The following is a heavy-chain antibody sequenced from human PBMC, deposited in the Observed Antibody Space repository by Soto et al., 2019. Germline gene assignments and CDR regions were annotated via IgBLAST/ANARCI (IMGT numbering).Heavy chain of an antibody. CDR3: ARDISGTNNWFDP. CDR1: GDTFSSHT. Sequence: VQLVQSGAEVQKPGSSVRVSCETSGDTFSSHTINWLRQAPGQGLEWMGGVIPVFGSPNYAEKFQGRVTIPADTSTNKAYMELRSLTSDDTAVYFCARDISGTNNWFDPWGQGTLVTVSS. J-gene: IGHJ5*02. CDR2: VIPVFGSP. V-gene: IGHV1-69*06. D-gene: IGHD1-26*01.